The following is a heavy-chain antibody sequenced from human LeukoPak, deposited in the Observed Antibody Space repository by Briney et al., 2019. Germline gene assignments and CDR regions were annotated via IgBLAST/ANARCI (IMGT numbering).Heavy chain of an antibody. J-gene: IGHJ4*02. D-gene: IGHD2-2*02. CDR3: AKLLGYCSSTSRYTTDY. V-gene: IGHV3-30*02. Sequence: GGSLRLSCAASGFTFSSYGMHWVRQAPGEGLVWVAFIRYDGSNKYYADSVKGRFTISRDNSKNALYLQMNSLRAEDTAVYYCAKLLGYCSSTSRYTTDYWGQGTLVTISS. CDR1: GFTFSSYG. CDR2: IRYDGSNK.